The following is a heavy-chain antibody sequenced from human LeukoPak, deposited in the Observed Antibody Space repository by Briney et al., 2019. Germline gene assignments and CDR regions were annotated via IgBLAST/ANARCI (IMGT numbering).Heavy chain of an antibody. CDR1: GFTSSSYS. CDR3: ARDQTVAVAGSPFDY. D-gene: IGHD6-19*01. Sequence: PGGSLTLSRAASGFTSSSYSMNWVRQAAGKGLEWVSSISSSSSYIYYADSVKGRFTISRDNAKNSLYLQMNSLRAEDTAVYYCARDQTVAVAGSPFDYWGQGTLVTVSS. CDR2: ISSSSSYI. J-gene: IGHJ4*02. V-gene: IGHV3-21*01.